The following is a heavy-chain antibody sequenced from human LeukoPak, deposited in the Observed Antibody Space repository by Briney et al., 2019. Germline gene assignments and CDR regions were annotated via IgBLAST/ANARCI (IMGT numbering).Heavy chain of an antibody. CDR1: GFTFSASY. V-gene: IGHV3-74*01. J-gene: IGHJ4*02. CDR3: TRGRDYSNDY. Sequence: GGSLRLSCAASGFTFSASYMYWVRQAPGKGLVWVSRIRSDGSATYYADSVKGRFTISRDNAKNTLYLQMNSLRAEDTAVYYCTRGRDYSNDYWGRGTLVTVSS. CDR2: IRSDGSAT. D-gene: IGHD4-11*01.